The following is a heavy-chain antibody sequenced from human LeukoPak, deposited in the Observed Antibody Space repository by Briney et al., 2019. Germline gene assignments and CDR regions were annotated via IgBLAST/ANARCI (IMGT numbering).Heavy chain of an antibody. CDR2: ISSSSYI. CDR1: GFTFSSYS. J-gene: IGHJ4*02. V-gene: IGHV3-21*01. CDR3: ARDNDLGFGDTLDY. Sequence: GGSLRLSCAASGFTFSSYSMNWVRQAPGKGLEWVSSISSSSYIYYADSVKGRFTISRDNAKNSLYLQMNSLRAEDTAVYYCARDNDLGFGDTLDYWGQGTLVTVSS. D-gene: IGHD3-10*01.